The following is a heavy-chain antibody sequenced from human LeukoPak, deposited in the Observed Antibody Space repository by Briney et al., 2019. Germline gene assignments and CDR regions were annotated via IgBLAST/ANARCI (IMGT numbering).Heavy chain of an antibody. Sequence: ETLSLTCTVSGYSISSGYYWGWIRQPPGKGLEWIGSIYHSGSTYYNPSLKSRVTISVDTSKNQFSLKLSSVTAADTAVYYCARQVWFGELLYDYWGQGTLVTVSS. D-gene: IGHD3-10*01. J-gene: IGHJ4*02. V-gene: IGHV4-38-2*02. CDR2: IYHSGST. CDR1: GYSISSGYY. CDR3: ARQVWFGELLYDY.